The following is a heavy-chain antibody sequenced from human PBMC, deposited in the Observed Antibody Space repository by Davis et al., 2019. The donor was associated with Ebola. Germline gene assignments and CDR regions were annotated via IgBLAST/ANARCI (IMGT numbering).Heavy chain of an antibody. CDR2: ISAYNGNT. CDR3: AREVSLLAAGTSYYYYYGMDV. Sequence: ASVKVSCKASGGTFTSYGITWVRQAPGQGLEWMGWISAYNGNTNYAQKLQGRVTMTRDTSTSTVYMELSSLRSEDTAVYYCAREVSLLAAGTSYYYYYGMDVWGQGTTVTVSS. V-gene: IGHV1-18*01. CDR1: GGTFTSYG. D-gene: IGHD6-13*01. J-gene: IGHJ6*02.